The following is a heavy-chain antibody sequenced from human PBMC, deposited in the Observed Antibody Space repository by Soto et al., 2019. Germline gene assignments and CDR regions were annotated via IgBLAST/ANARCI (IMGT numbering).Heavy chain of an antibody. CDR2: INSDGSST. CDR3: ARGLKNYYGTDI. CDR1: GFTFTSYW. V-gene: IGHV3-74*01. Sequence: EVQLVESGGDLVQPGGSLRLSCAASGFTFTSYWMHWVRQAPGKGLVWVSRINSDGSSTSYADSVKGRFTISRDNAKKTLYLQMDSLRAEDTAVFYCARGLKNYYGTDIWGQGTTVTVSS. J-gene: IGHJ6*02.